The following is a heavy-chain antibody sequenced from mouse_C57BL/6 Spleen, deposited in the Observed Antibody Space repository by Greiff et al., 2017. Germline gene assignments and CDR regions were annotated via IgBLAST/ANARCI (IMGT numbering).Heavy chain of an antibody. CDR2: IYPGDGDT. J-gene: IGHJ2*01. D-gene: IGHD2-4*01. Sequence: QVQLQQSGAELVKPGASVKISCKASGYAFSSYWMNWVKQRPGKGLEWIGQIYPGDGDTNYNGKFKGKATLTADKSSSTAYMQLSSLTSEDSAVYFCARRDDYDGNFDYWGQGTTLTVSS. CDR1: GYAFSSYW. CDR3: ARRDDYDGNFDY. V-gene: IGHV1-80*01.